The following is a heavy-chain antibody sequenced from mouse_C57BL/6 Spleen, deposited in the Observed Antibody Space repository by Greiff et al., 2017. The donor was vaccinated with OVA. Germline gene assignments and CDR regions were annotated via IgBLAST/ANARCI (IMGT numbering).Heavy chain of an antibody. CDR1: GYTFTDYY. CDR2: INPNNGGT. Sequence: EVQLQQSGPELVKPGASVKISCKASGYTFTDYYMNWVKQSHGKSLEWIGDINPNNGGTSYNQKFKGKATLTVDKSSSTAYMELRSLTSEDSAVYYCAKGNYYGSSFPLFDYWGQGTTLTVSS. D-gene: IGHD1-1*01. V-gene: IGHV1-26*01. CDR3: AKGNYYGSSFPLFDY. J-gene: IGHJ2*01.